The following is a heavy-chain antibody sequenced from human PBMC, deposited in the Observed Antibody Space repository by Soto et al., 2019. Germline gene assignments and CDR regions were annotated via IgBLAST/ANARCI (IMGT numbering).Heavy chain of an antibody. V-gene: IGHV4-30-2*01. CDR3: ASRPFYYYGLDV. CDR2: VYHTGDA. CDR1: GGSLTTAGYS. Sequence: ASETLSLPCTVSGGSLTTAGYSGSWIRQPPGKALEWIGYVYHTGDAYPKPSLKSRVTISLDRSKNQFSLKMTSVTAADTALDDCASRPFYYYGLDVWGQGTTVTVSS. J-gene: IGHJ6*02.